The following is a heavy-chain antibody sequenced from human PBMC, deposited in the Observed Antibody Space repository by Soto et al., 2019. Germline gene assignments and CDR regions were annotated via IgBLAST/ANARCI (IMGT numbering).Heavy chain of an antibody. D-gene: IGHD3-22*01. Sequence: PSETLSLTCAVSGDSISSMNWWSWVRQPPGKGLEWIGEIHHSGSTNYNPSLKSRVTISVEKSKNQFSLKLSSVTAADTAVYYCAGSGYYHNSGMDVWGQGTTVTVSS. CDR1: GDSISSMNW. CDR3: AGSGYYHNSGMDV. V-gene: IGHV4-4*02. J-gene: IGHJ6*02. CDR2: IHHSGST.